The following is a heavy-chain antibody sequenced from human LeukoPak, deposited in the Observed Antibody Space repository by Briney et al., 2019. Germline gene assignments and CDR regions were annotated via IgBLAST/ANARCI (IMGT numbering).Heavy chain of an antibody. CDR1: GDSIGGDH. J-gene: IGHJ4*02. Sequence: SETLSLTCTISGDSIGGDHWSWIRQAPGKGLEWIGYISYTGSTSYNPSLRSRVTISLHTSENQFSLRLTSVTAADTAVYYCARAVTGTSMVDYWGQGTLVAVSS. CDR3: ARAVTGTSMVDY. V-gene: IGHV4-59*08. D-gene: IGHD6-19*01. CDR2: ISYTGST.